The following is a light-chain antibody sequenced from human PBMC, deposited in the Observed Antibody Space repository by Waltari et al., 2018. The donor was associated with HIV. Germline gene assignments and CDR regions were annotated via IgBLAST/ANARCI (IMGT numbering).Light chain of an antibody. J-gene: IGLJ1*01. V-gene: IGLV2-14*03. Sequence: QSALTQPASVSGSPGQSITIFCIGTSSDISAYNSVAWYQQHPGKAPKLIVYGVSNRPSDVSARFSGSKSGNTASRTISGLQDDDESDYYCSSYTTTATLVFGTGTKVTVL. CDR2: GVS. CDR3: SSYTTTATLV. CDR1: SSDISAYNS.